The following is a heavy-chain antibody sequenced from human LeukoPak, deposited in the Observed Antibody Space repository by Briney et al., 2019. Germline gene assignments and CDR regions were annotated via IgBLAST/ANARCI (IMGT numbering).Heavy chain of an antibody. V-gene: IGHV4-31*03. J-gene: IGHJ4*02. Sequence: TLSLTCTVSGGSISSGSYYWSWIRQHPGKGLEWIGYIYYSGSTYYNPSLKSRVTISVDTSKNQFSLKLSSVTAADTAVYYCARARYPVLYDYFDYWGQGTLVTVSS. CDR2: IYYSGST. CDR1: GGSISSGSYY. CDR3: ARARYPVLYDYFDY. D-gene: IGHD2/OR15-2a*01.